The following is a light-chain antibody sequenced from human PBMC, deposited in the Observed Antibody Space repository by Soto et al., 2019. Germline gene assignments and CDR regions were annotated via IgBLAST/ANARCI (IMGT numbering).Light chain of an antibody. CDR3: QHYDHLPPLT. CDR2: DVS. CDR1: QDIKNY. V-gene: IGKV1-33*01. Sequence: DIQMIQSPSSLSASVGDRVTITCQASQDIKNYLHWYQQKPGKAPKLLIYDVSNLETGVPSRFRGSGSGTHFSLTISSLQPEDVATYYCQHYDHLPPLTFGGGTRVQIK. J-gene: IGKJ4*01.